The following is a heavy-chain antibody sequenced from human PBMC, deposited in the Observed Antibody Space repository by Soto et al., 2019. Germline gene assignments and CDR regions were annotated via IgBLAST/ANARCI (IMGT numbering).Heavy chain of an antibody. J-gene: IGHJ4*02. D-gene: IGHD5-12*01. CDR3: ARGGGLGGYNYVDY. V-gene: IGHV3-30-3*01. CDR2: ISYDGCNK. Sequence: QVQLVESGGGVVQPGRSLRLSCAASGFTFSSYAMHWVRQAPGKGLEWVAVISYDGCNKYYADSVKGRFTISRDNSKNALYLQMNSLRAEDTAVYYCARGGGLGGYNYVDYWGQGTLVTVSS. CDR1: GFTFSSYA.